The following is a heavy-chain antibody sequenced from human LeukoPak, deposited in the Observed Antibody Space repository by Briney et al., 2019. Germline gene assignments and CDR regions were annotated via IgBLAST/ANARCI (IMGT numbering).Heavy chain of an antibody. CDR2: IYYSGTT. D-gene: IGHD2-2*01. Sequence: PSETLSLTCTGSGGSISSSTYFWGWIRQPPGKGLEWLGIIYYSGTTYYNPSLKSRVTISVDTSKNQFSLKLSSVTAADTAVYYCARRGLYGSSPFDPWGQGTLVTVSS. J-gene: IGHJ5*02. CDR1: GGSISSSTYF. CDR3: ARRGLYGSSPFDP. V-gene: IGHV4-39*01.